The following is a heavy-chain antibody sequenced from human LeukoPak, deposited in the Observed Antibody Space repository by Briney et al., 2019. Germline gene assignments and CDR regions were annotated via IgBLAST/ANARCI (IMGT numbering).Heavy chain of an antibody. CDR2: ISGSGGST. J-gene: IGHJ4*02. Sequence: GGSLRLSCAASGFTFSSYAMSWVRQAPGKGLEWVSAISGSGGSTYYADSVKGRFTISRDNAKNSLYLQMNSLRAEDTAVYYCAREGWLKREYYFDYWGQGTLVTVSS. CDR1: GFTFSSYA. D-gene: IGHD3-22*01. CDR3: AREGWLKREYYFDY. V-gene: IGHV3-23*01.